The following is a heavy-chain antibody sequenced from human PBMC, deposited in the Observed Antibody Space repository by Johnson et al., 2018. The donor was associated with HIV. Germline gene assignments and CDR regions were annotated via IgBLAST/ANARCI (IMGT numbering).Heavy chain of an antibody. J-gene: IGHJ3*02. CDR2: IKSKTDGGTT. D-gene: IGHD3-22*01. V-gene: IGHV3-15*01. CDR3: RSWGSSGYYAPFYHDAFDI. Sequence: EVQLVESGGGLIKPGGSLRLSCAASGVTFSNAWMSWVRQAQGKGLEWVGRIKSKTDGGTTDYAAPVKGRFTISRDDSKNTLYLQMNSLKTEDTAVYYCRSWGSSGYYAPFYHDAFDIWGQGTMVTVSS. CDR1: GVTFSNAW.